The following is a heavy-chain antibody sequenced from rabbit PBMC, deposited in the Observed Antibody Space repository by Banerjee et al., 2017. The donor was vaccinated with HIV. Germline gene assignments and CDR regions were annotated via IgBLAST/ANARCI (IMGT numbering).Heavy chain of an antibody. CDR2: IYAGSSGST. CDR3: ARWGGLLGNDYPDNLNL. V-gene: IGHV1S45*01. Sequence: QEQLKESGGGLVQPGGSLKLSCKASGFDLSSYYYMCWVRQAPGKGLEWIACIYAGSSGSTAYASWAKGRFTISKTSSTTVTLQMTSLTVADTATYFCARWGGLLGNDYPDNLNLWGPGTLVTVS. D-gene: IGHD7-1*01. J-gene: IGHJ4*01. CDR1: GFDLSSYYY.